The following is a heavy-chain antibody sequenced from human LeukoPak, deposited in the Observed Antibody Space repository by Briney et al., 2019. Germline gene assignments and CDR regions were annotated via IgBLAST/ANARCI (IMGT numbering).Heavy chain of an antibody. CDR2: IIPISGTA. CDR3: ARGLQYQLLKALGYYYMDV. Sequence: GASVKVSCKASGGTFNSHAIAWVRQAPGQGPEWMGGIIPISGTANYAQKFQGRVTITTDESTSTAYMELSSLTSDDAAVYYCARGLQYQLLKALGYYYMDVWGEGTTVTVSS. V-gene: IGHV1-69*05. CDR1: GGTFNSHA. J-gene: IGHJ6*03. D-gene: IGHD2-2*01.